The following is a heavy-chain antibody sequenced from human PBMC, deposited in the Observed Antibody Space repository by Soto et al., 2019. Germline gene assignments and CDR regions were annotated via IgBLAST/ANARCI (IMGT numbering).Heavy chain of an antibody. CDR2: IYYSGTT. V-gene: IGHV4-61*01. J-gene: IGHJ6*03. D-gene: IGHD5-12*01. Sequence: PSETLSLTCPVSGGSVSSGSYYWSWIRQSPGKGLEWIGYIYYSGTTNYNPSLKSRVTISVDTSKNQFSLKLSSVTAADTAVYYCASSGHSGYDLNYYYYMDVWGKGTTVTVSS. CDR3: ASSGHSGYDLNYYYYMDV. CDR1: GGSVSSGSYY.